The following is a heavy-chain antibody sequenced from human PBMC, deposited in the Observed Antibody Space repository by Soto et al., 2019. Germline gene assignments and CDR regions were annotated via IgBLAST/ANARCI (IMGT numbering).Heavy chain of an antibody. Sequence: QVQLVQSGAEVKKPGASVKVSCKASGYSFTSYGISWVRQAPGQGPEWMGWISGHNGNTNHPQSLQGRVTMTTDTSRNTADMELRSLRSDDTAVYYCARHRFNYYDDTVYSYFDYWGQGTLVTVSS. V-gene: IGHV1-18*04. CDR2: ISGHNGNT. J-gene: IGHJ4*02. D-gene: IGHD3-22*01. CDR3: ARHRFNYYDDTVYSYFDY. CDR1: GYSFTSYG.